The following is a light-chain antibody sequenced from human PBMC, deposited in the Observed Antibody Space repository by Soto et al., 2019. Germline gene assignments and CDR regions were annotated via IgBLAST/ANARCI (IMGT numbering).Light chain of an antibody. Sequence: DIQMTQSPSSLSASVGDRVTITCRASQSIGYYLNWYQQKPGTAPKLLIYAASSLQSGVPSRFSGSGSGTDVTHTISSLQPEDFATYYCQQSYSTPQNTFGQGTKLEIK. CDR2: AAS. J-gene: IGKJ2*01. V-gene: IGKV1-39*01. CDR3: QQSYSTPQNT. CDR1: QSIGYY.